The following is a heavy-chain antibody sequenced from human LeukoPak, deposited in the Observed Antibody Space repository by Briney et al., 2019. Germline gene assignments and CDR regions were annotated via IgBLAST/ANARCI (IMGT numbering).Heavy chain of an antibody. V-gene: IGHV3-15*04. CDR2: IASKTDGGTT. CDR3: TTGIRGD. J-gene: IGHJ4*02. CDR1: GFTFSSYW. Sequence: GGSLRLSCAASGFTFSSYWMNWVRQAPGKGLEWVGRIASKTDGGTTDYAAPVKGRFTISRDDSKNTLFLQMNSLKTEDTAVYYCTTGIRGDCGQGTLVTVS.